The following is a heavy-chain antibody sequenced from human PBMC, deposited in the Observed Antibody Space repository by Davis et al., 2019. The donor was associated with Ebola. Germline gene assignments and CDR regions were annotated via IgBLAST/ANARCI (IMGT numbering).Heavy chain of an antibody. J-gene: IGHJ6*02. CDR1: GDRVSTNS. D-gene: IGHD5-18*01. Sequence: LRLSCAISGDRVSTNSWNWIRQSPSRGLEWPGRTYYKSKWYNDYAASVKSRITINPDTSKNQFTLQLTSVTPEDTALYYCARGWLRGGMDVWGEGTTVTV. CDR2: TYYKSKWYN. CDR3: ARGWLRGGMDV. V-gene: IGHV6-1*01.